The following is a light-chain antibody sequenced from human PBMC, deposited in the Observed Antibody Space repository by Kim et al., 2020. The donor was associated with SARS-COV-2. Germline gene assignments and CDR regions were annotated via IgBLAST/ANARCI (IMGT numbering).Light chain of an antibody. CDR1: SGYSNYK. J-gene: IGLJ3*02. V-gene: IGLV9-49*01. CDR3: GADHGSGSNFVRV. CDR2: VGTGGIVG. Sequence: ELTQPSSASASLGASVTLTCTLSSGYSNYKVDWYQQRPGKGPRFVMRVGTGGIVGSKGGGIPDRFSVLGSGLNRYLTIKDIQEEDESDYHCGADHGSGSNFVRVFGGGTQLTVL.